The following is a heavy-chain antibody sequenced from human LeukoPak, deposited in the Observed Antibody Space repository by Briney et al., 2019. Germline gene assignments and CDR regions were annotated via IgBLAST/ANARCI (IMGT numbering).Heavy chain of an antibody. CDR3: ARAHVDTAMPNVDTARYYFDY. D-gene: IGHD5-18*01. J-gene: IGHJ4*02. V-gene: IGHV1-69*13. Sequence: SVKVSCKASGGTFSSYAISWVRQAPGQGLEWMGRIIPIFGTANYAQKFQGRVTITADESTSTAYMELSSLRSEDTAVYYCARAHVDTAMPNVDTARYYFDYWGQGTLVTVSS. CDR1: GGTFSSYA. CDR2: IIPIFGTA.